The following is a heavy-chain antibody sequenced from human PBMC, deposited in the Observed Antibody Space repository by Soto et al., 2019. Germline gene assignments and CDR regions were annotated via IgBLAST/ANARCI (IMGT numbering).Heavy chain of an antibody. J-gene: IGHJ6*02. Sequence: GESLKISCKGSGYSFTSYWIGWVRQMPGKGLEWMGIIYPGDSDTRYSPSFQGQVTISADKSISTAYLQWSSLKASDTAMYYCAMSTAGTTYYYYGMDVWGQGTTVTVSS. CDR1: GYSFTSYW. D-gene: IGHD1-1*01. CDR2: IYPGDSDT. CDR3: AMSTAGTTYYYYGMDV. V-gene: IGHV5-51*01.